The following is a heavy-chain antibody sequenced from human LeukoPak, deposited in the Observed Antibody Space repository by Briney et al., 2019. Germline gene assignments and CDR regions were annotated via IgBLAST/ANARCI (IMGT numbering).Heavy chain of an antibody. D-gene: IGHD3-22*01. CDR2: ISSSSSTI. J-gene: IGHJ3*02. Sequence: GGSLRLSCAASGFTFSSYSMNWVRQAPGKGLEWVSYISSSSSTIYYADSVKGRFTISRDNAKNSLYLQMNSLRAEDTAVYYCARDRSTYYYDSSGDAFDIWGQGTMVTVSS. CDR3: ARDRSTYYYDSSGDAFDI. V-gene: IGHV3-48*01. CDR1: GFTFSSYS.